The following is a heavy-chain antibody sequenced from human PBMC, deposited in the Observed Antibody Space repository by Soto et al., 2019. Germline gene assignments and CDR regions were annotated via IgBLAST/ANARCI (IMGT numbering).Heavy chain of an antibody. J-gene: IGHJ4*02. CDR3: AKDPRIGIAVAGVFDY. V-gene: IGHV3-23*01. Sequence: EVQLLESGGGLVQPGGSLRLSCAASGFTFSTYAMSWVRQAPGKGLEWVPAISGSGGSTYYADSVKGRFTISRDNSKNTLYLQMNSLRAEDTAVYYCAKDPRIGIAVAGVFDYWGQGTLVTVSS. D-gene: IGHD6-19*01. CDR2: ISGSGGST. CDR1: GFTFSTYA.